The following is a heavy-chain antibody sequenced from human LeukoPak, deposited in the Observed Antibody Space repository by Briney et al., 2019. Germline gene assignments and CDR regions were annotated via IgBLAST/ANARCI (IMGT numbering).Heavy chain of an antibody. V-gene: IGHV1-18*01. CDR1: GYTFTSFG. J-gene: IGHJ4*02. CDR2: ISAYNGNT. Sequence: VASVKVSCKASGYTFTSFGISWVRQAPGQGLEWMGWISAYNGNTNYAQKLQGRVTMTTGTSTSTAYMELRSLRSDDTAVYYCARDRPPGYSGYDAPLDYWGQGTLVTVSS. D-gene: IGHD5-12*01. CDR3: ARDRPPGYSGYDAPLDY.